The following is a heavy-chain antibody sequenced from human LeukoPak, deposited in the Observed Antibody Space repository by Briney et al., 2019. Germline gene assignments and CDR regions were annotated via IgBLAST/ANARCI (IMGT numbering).Heavy chain of an antibody. D-gene: IGHD3-22*01. J-gene: IGHJ3*02. Sequence: GSLRLSCAASGFTVSSNYMSWVRQPPGKGLEWIGEINHSGSTNYNPSLKSRVTISVDTSKNQFSLKLSSVTAADTAVYYCAREYYDSSGSRVHDAFDIWGQGTMVTVSS. CDR2: INHSGST. V-gene: IGHV4-34*01. CDR1: GFTVSSNY. CDR3: AREYYDSSGSRVHDAFDI.